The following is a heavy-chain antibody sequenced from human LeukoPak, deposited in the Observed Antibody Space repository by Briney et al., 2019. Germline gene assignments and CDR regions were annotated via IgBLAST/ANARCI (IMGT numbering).Heavy chain of an antibody. Sequence: ASVKVSCKASGYTFTSYGISWVRQAPGQGLEWMGWISAYNGNTNYAQKFQGRVTMTRNTSISTAYMELSSLRSEDTAVYYCAVFGEVRAFGIWGQGTMVTVSS. D-gene: IGHD3-10*02. J-gene: IGHJ3*02. CDR1: GYTFTSYG. V-gene: IGHV1-18*01. CDR2: ISAYNGNT. CDR3: AVFGEVRAFGI.